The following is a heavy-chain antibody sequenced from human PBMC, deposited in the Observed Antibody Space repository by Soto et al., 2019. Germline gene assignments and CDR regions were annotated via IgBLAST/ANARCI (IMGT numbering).Heavy chain of an antibody. Sequence: SVKVSCKASGGTFSSYAISWVRQAPGQGLEWMGGIIPIFGTANYAQKFQGRVTITADESTSTAYMELSSLRSEDTAVYYCARPQSFWSGYDVWGQGTLVTVSS. CDR1: GGTFSSYA. D-gene: IGHD3-3*01. CDR3: ARPQSFWSGYDV. V-gene: IGHV1-69*13. CDR2: IIPIFGTA. J-gene: IGHJ4*02.